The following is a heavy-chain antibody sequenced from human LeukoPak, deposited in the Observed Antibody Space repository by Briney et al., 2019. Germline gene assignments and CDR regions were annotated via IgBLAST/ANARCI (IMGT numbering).Heavy chain of an antibody. CDR1: GGSISSSSYY. J-gene: IGHJ4*02. CDR2: IYYSGST. CDR3: ARGLSITIFGVGYYFDY. V-gene: IGHV4-39*06. Sequence: SETLSLTCTVSGGSISSSSYYWGWIRQPPGKGLEWIGSIYYSGSTYYNPSLKSRVTISVDTSKNQFPLKLSSVTAADTAVYYCARGLSITIFGVGYYFDYWGQGTLVTVSS. D-gene: IGHD3-3*01.